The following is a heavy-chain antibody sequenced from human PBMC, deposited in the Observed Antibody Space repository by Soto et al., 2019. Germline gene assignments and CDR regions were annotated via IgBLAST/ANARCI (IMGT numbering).Heavy chain of an antibody. CDR3: ASPRGYSFSPFDF. CDR1: GYVFISFW. Sequence: PGESLKISCKGSGYVFISFWIAWVRQMPGKGLEWMGIIYPDDSDTRYSPSFQGKVTISADKSISTAYLQWSSLKASDTAIYYCASPRGYSFSPFDFWGQGTVVTVSS. J-gene: IGHJ4*02. D-gene: IGHD5-18*01. V-gene: IGHV5-51*01. CDR2: IYPDDSDT.